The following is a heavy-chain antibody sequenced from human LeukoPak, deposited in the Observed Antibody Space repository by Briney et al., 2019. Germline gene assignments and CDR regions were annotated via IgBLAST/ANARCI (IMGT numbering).Heavy chain of an antibody. CDR3: ASGVISGGYFDY. CDR2: IYYSGST. V-gene: IGHV4-59*12. Sequence: SETLSLTCTVSGGSISSYYWSWIRQPPGKGLEWIGYIYYSGSTNYNPSLKSRVTISVDTSKNQFSLKLSSVTAADTAVYYCASGVISGGYFDYWGQGTLVTVSS. CDR1: GGSISSYY. J-gene: IGHJ4*02. D-gene: IGHD3-22*01.